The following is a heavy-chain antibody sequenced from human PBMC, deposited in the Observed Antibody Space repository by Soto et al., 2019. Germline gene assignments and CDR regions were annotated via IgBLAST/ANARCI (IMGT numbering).Heavy chain of an antibody. CDR2: IVPIVDTS. Sequence: QVQLVQSGAEVRQPASSVKVSCKTSGGTFSSYAISWVRQAPGQGLEWMGGIVPIVDTSTYAQKFQGRVTITADETTSTTCMELLSLRSDDTAIYYCVRVVAIPGYPDNWGQGTLVTVSS. J-gene: IGHJ4*02. CDR1: GGTFSSYA. CDR3: VRVVAIPGYPDN. V-gene: IGHV1-69*12. D-gene: IGHD5-12*01.